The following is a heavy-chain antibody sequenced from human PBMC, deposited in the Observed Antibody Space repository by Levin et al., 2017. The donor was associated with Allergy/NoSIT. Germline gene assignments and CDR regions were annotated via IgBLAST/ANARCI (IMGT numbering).Heavy chain of an antibody. V-gene: IGHV3-21*06. CDR3: ARDSCSGGGCLGS. J-gene: IGHJ5*02. CDR1: GFTFSSYS. D-gene: IGHD2-15*01. CDR2: ISGSSTYI. Sequence: GESLKISCAASGFTFSSYSMNWVRQAPGKGLEWVSSISGSSTYINYADSVQGRFTISRDNAKNSLYLQMNSLRAEDSAVYYCARDSCSGGGCLGSWGQGTLVTVSS.